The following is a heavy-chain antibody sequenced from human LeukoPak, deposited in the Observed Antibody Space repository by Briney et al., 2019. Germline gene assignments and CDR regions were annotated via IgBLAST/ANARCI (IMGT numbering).Heavy chain of an antibody. CDR1: GFSFSSFT. D-gene: IGHD2-15*01. V-gene: IGHV3-7*03. J-gene: IGHJ4*02. CDR2: MKEDGSDI. CDR3: ASRGYGEMD. Sequence: GGSLRLSCAASGFSFSSFTMSWVRQGPGRGLEWVAKMKEDGSDIYYVDSVKGRFTISRDNSKKSLYLQMNSLREEDTAVYYCASRGYGEMDWGQGTLVTVSS.